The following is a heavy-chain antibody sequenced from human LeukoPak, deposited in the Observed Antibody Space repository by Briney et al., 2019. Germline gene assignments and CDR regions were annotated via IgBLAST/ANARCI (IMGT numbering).Heavy chain of an antibody. J-gene: IGHJ5*02. CDR2: IYPGDSDT. D-gene: IGHD4-11*01. CDR1: GYSFTSYW. V-gene: IGHV5-51*01. CDR3: ARQGSNYVPWFDP. Sequence: GESLKISCEGSGYSFTSYWIGWVRQMPGKGLEWMGIIYPGDSDTRYSPSFQGQVTISADKSISTAYLQWSSLKASDTAMYYCARQGSNYVPWFDPWGQGTLVTVSS.